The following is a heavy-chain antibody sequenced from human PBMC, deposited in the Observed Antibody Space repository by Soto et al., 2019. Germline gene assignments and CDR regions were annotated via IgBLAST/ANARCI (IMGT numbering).Heavy chain of an antibody. J-gene: IGHJ4*02. CDR2: VFYTGFT. D-gene: IGHD1-20*01. Sequence: SETLSLTCAVSGASISGSYYYWAWLRQSPGKGPEWIGSVFYTGFTSYNPSLESRVSVSVDTSKSQFYLKLSAVTAADTAVYYCATSQKGYNWNYFDHWGQGGLVTVSS. CDR1: GASISGSYYY. V-gene: IGHV4-39*01. CDR3: ATSQKGYNWNYFDH.